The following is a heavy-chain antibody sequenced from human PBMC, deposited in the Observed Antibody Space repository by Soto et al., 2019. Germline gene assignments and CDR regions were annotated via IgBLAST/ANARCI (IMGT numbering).Heavy chain of an antibody. CDR1: GYTLTDLS. CDR2: FDPEDGET. D-gene: IGHD3-9*01. V-gene: IGHV1-24*01. CDR3: ATARYFDWLLFPWFDP. Sequence: ASVKVSCQVSGYTLTDLSMHWVRQAPGKGLEWMGGFDPEDGETIYAQKFQGRVTMTEDTSTDTAYMELSSLRSEDTAVYYCATARYFDWLLFPWFDPWGQGTLVTVSS. J-gene: IGHJ5*02.